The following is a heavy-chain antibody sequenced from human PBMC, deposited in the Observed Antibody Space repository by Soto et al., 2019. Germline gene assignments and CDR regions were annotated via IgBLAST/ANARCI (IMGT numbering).Heavy chain of an antibody. J-gene: IGHJ6*02. D-gene: IGHD2-15*01. CDR2: LYNTGST. Sequence: SETLSLTCTVSGGSISRYYWSWIRQTPGKGLEWIGYLYNTGSTIYNPSLESRVTISVDTSKNQFSLILNSVTAADTAVYYCARHLTYCSAGSCYSDFPYYGMDVWGQGTTVT. CDR3: ARHLTYCSAGSCYSDFPYYGMDV. V-gene: IGHV4-59*01. CDR1: GGSISRYY.